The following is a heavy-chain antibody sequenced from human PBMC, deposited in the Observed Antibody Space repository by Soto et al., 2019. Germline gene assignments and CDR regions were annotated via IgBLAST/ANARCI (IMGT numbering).Heavy chain of an antibody. CDR1: GFTFSSYG. CDR3: AKDLSGYDGGYYFDY. CDR2: ISYDGSNK. J-gene: IGHJ4*02. Sequence: QVQLVESGGGVVQPGRSLRLSCAASGFTFSSYGMHGVRQAPGKGLEWVAVISYDGSNKYYADSVKGRFTISRDNSKNTLYLQMNSLRAEDTAVYYCAKDLSGYDGGYYFDYGGEGTLVTVSS. V-gene: IGHV3-30*18. D-gene: IGHD5-12*01.